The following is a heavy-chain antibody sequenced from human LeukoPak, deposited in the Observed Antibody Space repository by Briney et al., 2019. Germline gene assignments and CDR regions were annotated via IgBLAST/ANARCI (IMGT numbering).Heavy chain of an antibody. Sequence: GASVKVSCKASGGTFSSYAISWVRQAPGQGLEWTGGIIPIFGTANYAQKFQGRVTITADESTSTAYMELSSLRSEDTAVYYCATGSFGGPIGYWGQGTLVTVSS. CDR1: GGTFSSYA. CDR3: ATGSFGGPIGY. J-gene: IGHJ4*02. D-gene: IGHD4-23*01. CDR2: IIPIFGTA. V-gene: IGHV1-69*01.